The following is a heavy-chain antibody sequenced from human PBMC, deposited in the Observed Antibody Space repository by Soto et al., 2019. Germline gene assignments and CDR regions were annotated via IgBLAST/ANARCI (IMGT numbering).Heavy chain of an antibody. V-gene: IGHV3-74*01. CDR3: ARVVVGATWYFDY. CDR2: IGPDGSST. J-gene: IGHJ4*02. Sequence: EVQLVESGGGLVQPGGSLRLSCAASGFTFSSHWMHWVRQAPGKGLVWVSHIGPDGSSTRDADSVQGRFTISRDNARNTLYLQMNSLRDEDTAVYYCARVVVGATWYFDYWGQGTLVTVSS. D-gene: IGHD2-15*01. CDR1: GFTFSSHW.